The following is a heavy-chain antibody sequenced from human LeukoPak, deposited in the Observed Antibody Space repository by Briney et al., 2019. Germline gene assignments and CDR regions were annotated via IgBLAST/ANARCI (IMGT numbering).Heavy chain of an antibody. Sequence: GSLRLSCAASGFTVSSNYMSWARQAPGKGLEWVSVLTGDGNTYYADSVKGRFTNSRDDSKNTLFLQMNSLRAEDTAVYFCAKVKWKLIGYFDYWGQGTLVTVSS. V-gene: IGHV3-53*01. CDR3: AKVKWKLIGYFDY. D-gene: IGHD1-20*01. CDR1: GFTVSSNY. J-gene: IGHJ4*02. CDR2: LTGDGNT.